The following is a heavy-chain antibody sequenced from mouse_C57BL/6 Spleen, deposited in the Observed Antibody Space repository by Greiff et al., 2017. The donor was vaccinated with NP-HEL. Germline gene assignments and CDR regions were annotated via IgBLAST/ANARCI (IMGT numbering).Heavy chain of an antibody. CDR2: INPSTGGT. CDR1: GYSFTGYY. J-gene: IGHJ2*01. CDR3: ATFSWASDY. V-gene: IGHV1-42*01. D-gene: IGHD1-1*01. Sequence: VQLQQSGPELVKPGASVKISCKASGYSFTGYYMNWVKQSPEKSLEWIGEINPSTGGTTYNQKFKAKATLTVDKSSSTAYMQLKSLTSEDSAVYYCATFSWASDYWGQGTTLTVSS.